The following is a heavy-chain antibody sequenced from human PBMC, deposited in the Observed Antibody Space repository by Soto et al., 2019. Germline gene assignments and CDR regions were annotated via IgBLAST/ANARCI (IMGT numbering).Heavy chain of an antibody. CDR3: AKDLDPEYSSSPEWFDP. V-gene: IGHV3-23*01. CDR2: ISGSGGST. J-gene: IGHJ5*02. CDR1: GFTFSSYA. Sequence: LRLSCAASGFTFSSYAMSWVRQAPGKGLEWVSAISGSGGSTYYADSVKGRFTISRDNSKNTLYLQMNSLRAEDTAVYYCAKDLDPEYSSSPEWFDPWGQGTLVTVSS. D-gene: IGHD6-6*01.